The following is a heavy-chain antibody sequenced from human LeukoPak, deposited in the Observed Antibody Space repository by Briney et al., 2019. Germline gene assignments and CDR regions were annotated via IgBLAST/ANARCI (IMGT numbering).Heavy chain of an antibody. CDR1: GYTFTSYD. V-gene: IGHV1-8*03. D-gene: IGHD3-3*01. CDR3: ARGPVILFGVARFHRVFDI. J-gene: IGHJ3*02. Sequence: GASVRVSCKASGYTFTSYDINWVRQATGQGLEWMGWMNPNSGNTGYAQKFQGRVTITRDTSISTAYMELSSLRSEDTAVYYCARGPVILFGVARFHRVFDIWGQGTMVTVSS. CDR2: MNPNSGNT.